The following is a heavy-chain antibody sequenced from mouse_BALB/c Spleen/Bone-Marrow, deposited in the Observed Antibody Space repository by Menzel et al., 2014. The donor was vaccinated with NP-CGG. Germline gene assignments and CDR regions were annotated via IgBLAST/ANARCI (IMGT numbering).Heavy chain of an antibody. CDR2: IDPETGGT. CDR3: TRWDGNYGWFAY. Sequence: QVQLQQSGAELVRPGASVTLSCKASGYTFTDYEMHWVKQTPVHGLEWIGAIDPETGGTAYNQKFKGKATLTADKSSSTAYMELRSLTSEDSAVYYCTRWDGNYGWFAYWGQGTLVTGSA. V-gene: IGHV1-15*01. CDR1: GYTFTDYE. J-gene: IGHJ3*01. D-gene: IGHD2-1*01.